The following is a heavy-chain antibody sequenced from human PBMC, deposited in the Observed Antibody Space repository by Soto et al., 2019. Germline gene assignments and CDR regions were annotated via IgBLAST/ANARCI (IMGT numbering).Heavy chain of an antibody. CDR3: AKDLRDSSTGASSIYFDY. CDR2: ISANNGAK. V-gene: IGHV1-18*01. CDR1: GDTFTSYG. Sequence: QVHLVQTGAPVKEPGAPVRDSSKASGDTFTSYGFPWVRQALGQGLDCLAWISANNGAKNPADKFQGIVSFSTDRSASTADMEVRSLTSDDRAVYFCAKDLRDSSTGASSIYFDYLCQGPLVTVSS. J-gene: IGHJ4*02. D-gene: IGHD2-8*02.